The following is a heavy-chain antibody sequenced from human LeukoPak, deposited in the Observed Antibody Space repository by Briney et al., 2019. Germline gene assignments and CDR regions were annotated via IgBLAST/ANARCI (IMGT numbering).Heavy chain of an antibody. J-gene: IGHJ4*02. CDR3: ARQGARGMVRGVIPHRYFDY. D-gene: IGHD3-10*01. V-gene: IGHV4-39*01. CDR1: GGSISSSSYY. Sequence: SETLSLTCTVSGGSISSSSYYWGWIRQPPGKGLEWIGSIYYSGSTYYNPSPKSRVTISVDTSKNQFSLKLSSVTAADTAVYYCARQGARGMVRGVIPHRYFDYWGQGTLVTVSS. CDR2: IYYSGST.